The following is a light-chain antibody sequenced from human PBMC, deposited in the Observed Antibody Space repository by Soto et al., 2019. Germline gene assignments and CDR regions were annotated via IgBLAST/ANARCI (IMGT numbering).Light chain of an antibody. Sequence: DIVLTQSPGTLSLSPGERATLSCRASQSVSSSDLAWYQQKPGQAPRLLIYGSSTRATGIPDRFSASGSGTDFTITISRLEPEDFAVYYCQQYGSSPLTFGGGTKVEIK. CDR2: GSS. CDR3: QQYGSSPLT. J-gene: IGKJ4*01. V-gene: IGKV3-20*01. CDR1: QSVSSSD.